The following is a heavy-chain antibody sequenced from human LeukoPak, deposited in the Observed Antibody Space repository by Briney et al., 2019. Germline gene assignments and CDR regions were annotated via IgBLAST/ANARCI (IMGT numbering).Heavy chain of an antibody. V-gene: IGHV3-74*01. D-gene: IGHD3-3*01. CDR1: GFTFSTYW. Sequence: PGGSLRLSCAASGFTFSTYWMHWARQDPGEGLVWVSRINTDGTNTIYADSVKGRFTISRDNAKNTLYLQMSSLRAEDSAVYYCASGVTIWLGNAFEVWGQGTMVTVS. J-gene: IGHJ3*01. CDR2: INTDGTNT. CDR3: ASGVTIWLGNAFEV.